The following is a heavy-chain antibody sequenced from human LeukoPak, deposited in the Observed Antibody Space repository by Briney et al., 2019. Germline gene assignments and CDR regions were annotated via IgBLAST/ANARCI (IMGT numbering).Heavy chain of an antibody. CDR3: ARDGHRRYYYDSSGREHAFDI. CDR1: GSTFTNHG. D-gene: IGHD3-22*01. J-gene: IGHJ3*02. CDR2: ISTYNGHT. Sequence: ASVKVSCKVSGSTFTNHGISGVREAPGQGLESRGWISTYNGHTNYAQKFQGRVTMTTDTSTSTVYMEVRSLRSDDTAVYYCARDGHRRYYYDSSGREHAFDIWGQGTMVTVS. V-gene: IGHV1-18*01.